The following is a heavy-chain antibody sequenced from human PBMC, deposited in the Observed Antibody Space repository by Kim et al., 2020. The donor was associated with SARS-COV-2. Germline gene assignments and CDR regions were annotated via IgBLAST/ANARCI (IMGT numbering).Heavy chain of an antibody. CDR3: AGAGDYGVVLLDD. D-gene: IGHD4-17*01. J-gene: IGHJ4*02. V-gene: IGHV4-4*07. Sequence: NYDPSLKSRVTMSIDTSKNQCSLKLRSVTPEDTAVYYCAGAGDYGVVLLDDWGQGTLVTVSS.